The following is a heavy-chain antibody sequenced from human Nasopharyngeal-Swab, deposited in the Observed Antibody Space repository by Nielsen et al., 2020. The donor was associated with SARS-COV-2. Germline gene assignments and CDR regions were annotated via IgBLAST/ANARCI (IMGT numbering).Heavy chain of an antibody. V-gene: IGHV3-73*01. D-gene: IGHD2-15*01. J-gene: IGHJ4*02. Sequence: GASLKISCAASGFTFSDSAIHWVRQASGKGLEWVGRVRSKGNNYATANSASVKGRFIIFRDDPTNTAYLQMNSLKTEDTAMYYCTRCGGGCYSGRDYWGQGTLVTVSS. CDR1: GFTFSDSA. CDR3: TRCGGGCYSGRDY. CDR2: VRSKGNNYAT.